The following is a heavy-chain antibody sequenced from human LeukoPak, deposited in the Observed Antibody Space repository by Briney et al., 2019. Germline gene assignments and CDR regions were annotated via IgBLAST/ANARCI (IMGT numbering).Heavy chain of an antibody. Sequence: SETLSLTCTVSGGSISSYYWSWIRQPPGKGLEWIGYVYHSGHTSYNPSLKNRVDISIDTSKNQFSLRLASVTATDTAVYYCARQPILGGSYYEIDYWGQGTLVTVSS. D-gene: IGHD1-26*01. J-gene: IGHJ4*02. CDR1: GGSISSYY. CDR3: ARQPILGGSYYEIDY. V-gene: IGHV4-59*08. CDR2: VYHSGHT.